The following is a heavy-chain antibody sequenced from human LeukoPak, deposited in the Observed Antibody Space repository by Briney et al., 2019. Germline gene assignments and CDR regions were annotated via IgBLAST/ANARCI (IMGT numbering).Heavy chain of an antibody. J-gene: IGHJ3*02. V-gene: IGHV3-74*01. D-gene: IGHD5-24*01. Sequence: GGSLRLSCAASGFTFSSYWMHWVRQAPGKGLVWVSRINSDGSSTSYADSVKGRFTISRDNAKNTLYLQMNSLRAEDTSVYYCARTYGFLAFDIWGQGTMVTVSS. CDR3: ARTYGFLAFDI. CDR1: GFTFSSYW. CDR2: INSDGSST.